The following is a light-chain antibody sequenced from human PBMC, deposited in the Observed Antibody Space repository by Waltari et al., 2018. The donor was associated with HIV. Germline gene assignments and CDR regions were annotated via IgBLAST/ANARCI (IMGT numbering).Light chain of an antibody. V-gene: IGLV2-11*01. Sequence: QSALTQPRSVSGSPGQSVTISCTGTSSDVGLYKYVSWYQQHPGKVPKLLINDLNDRPSGVRDLFSGSKSAAPASLTISGLQAEDESFYYCCSYAGSYTLICGGGTKLTVL. CDR1: SSDVGLYKY. CDR2: DLN. CDR3: CSYAGSYTLI. J-gene: IGLJ2*01.